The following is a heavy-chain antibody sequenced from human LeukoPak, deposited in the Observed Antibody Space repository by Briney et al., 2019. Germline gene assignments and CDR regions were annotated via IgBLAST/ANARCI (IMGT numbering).Heavy chain of an antibody. CDR3: ARGVQRGIVVVPAATSS. D-gene: IGHD2-2*01. Sequence: PGGSLRLSCAASGFTFSSYWMHWVRQAPGKGLVWVSRINPDGTTTSYADSVKGRFTISRDNAKNSLYLQMNSLRAEDTAVYYCARGVQRGIVVVPAATSSWGQGTLVTVSS. CDR2: INPDGTTT. CDR1: GFTFSSYW. J-gene: IGHJ4*02. V-gene: IGHV3-74*01.